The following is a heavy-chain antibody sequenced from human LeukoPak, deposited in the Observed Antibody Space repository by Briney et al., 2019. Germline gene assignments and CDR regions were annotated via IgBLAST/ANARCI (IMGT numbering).Heavy chain of an antibody. J-gene: IGHJ4*02. CDR2: INSAGSTM. CDR1: GFTFSDST. Sequence: GGSLRLSCAASGFTFSDSTMNWVRQASGKGLEGVASINSAGSTMHHADSVKGRLTISRDNAKNSLYLQLNSLRAEDTAVYYCVRGDSRDYWGQGTLITVSS. V-gene: IGHV3-21*01. D-gene: IGHD3-22*01. CDR3: VRGDSRDY.